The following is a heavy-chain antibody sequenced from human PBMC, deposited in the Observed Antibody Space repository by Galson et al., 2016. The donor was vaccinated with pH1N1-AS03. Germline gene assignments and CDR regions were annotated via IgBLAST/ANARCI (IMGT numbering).Heavy chain of an antibody. D-gene: IGHD3-16*01. J-gene: IGHJ4*02. CDR3: AHRPGGDYYFDY. CDR2: IYWNDDI. CDR1: GFSLSTSGVG. V-gene: IGHV2-5*01. Sequence: PALVKPTQTLTLTCTFSGFSLSTSGVGVGWIRQAPGKALEWLAIIYWNDDIRYSPSLRNRLTITKDTSKNQVVLTMTNMDPVDTATYYCAHRPGGDYYFDYWGQGTLVTVSS.